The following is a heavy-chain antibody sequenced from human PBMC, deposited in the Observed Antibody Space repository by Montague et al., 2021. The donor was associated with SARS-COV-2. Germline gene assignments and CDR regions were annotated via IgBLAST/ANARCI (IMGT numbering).Heavy chain of an antibody. D-gene: IGHD1-7*01. CDR2: IYYSGST. J-gene: IGHJ5*02. CDR1: GGSVASSHYY. CDR3: ARGRYNWNYEHWFDT. V-gene: IGHV4-39*01. Sequence: SETLSLACTVSGGSVASSHYYWALLRQPPGNVLECIGTIYYSGSTFYNPSPRSRVTIDVDSPTNQFPLKLYSVTAADTAVYFCARGRYNWNYEHWFDTWGQGTLVTVSS.